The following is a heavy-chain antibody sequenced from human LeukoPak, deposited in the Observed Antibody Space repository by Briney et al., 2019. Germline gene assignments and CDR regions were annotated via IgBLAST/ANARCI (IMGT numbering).Heavy chain of an antibody. CDR3: ARGGRVTWIQLWYSDY. Sequence: PGGSLRLSCAASGFTVSSNYMSWVRQAPGKGLEWVSVIYSGGSTYYADSVKGRFTISRDNAKDSLYLQMNSLRAEDTAVYYCARGGRVTWIQLWYSDYWGQGTLVTVSS. CDR2: IYSGGST. J-gene: IGHJ4*02. D-gene: IGHD5-18*01. CDR1: GFTVSSNY. V-gene: IGHV3-53*01.